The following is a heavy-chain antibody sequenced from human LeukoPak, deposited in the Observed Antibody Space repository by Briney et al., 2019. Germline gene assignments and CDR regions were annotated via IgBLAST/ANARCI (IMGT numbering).Heavy chain of an antibody. D-gene: IGHD3-22*01. CDR1: GGSISSSSYY. J-gene: IGHJ4*02. Sequence: PSETLSLTCAVSGGSISSSSYYWGWIRQPPGKGLEWIGSIYYSGSTYYNPSLKSRVTISVDTSKNQFSLKLSSVTAADTAVYYCARPINDYYDSSGSYYFDYWGQGTLVTVSS. CDR3: ARPINDYYDSSGSYYFDY. V-gene: IGHV4-39*01. CDR2: IYYSGST.